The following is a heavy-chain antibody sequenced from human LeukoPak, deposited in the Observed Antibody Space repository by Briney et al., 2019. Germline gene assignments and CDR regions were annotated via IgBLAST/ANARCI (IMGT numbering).Heavy chain of an antibody. Sequence: SETLSLTCAVYGGSFSGYYWSWIRQPPGKGLEWIGEINHSGSTNYNPSLKSRVTISVDTSKNQFSPKLSSVTAADTAVYYCARGLGEGYNSNWFDPWGQGTLVTVSS. CDR3: ARGLGEGYNSNWFDP. V-gene: IGHV4-34*01. CDR1: GGSFSGYY. D-gene: IGHD5-24*01. CDR2: INHSGST. J-gene: IGHJ5*02.